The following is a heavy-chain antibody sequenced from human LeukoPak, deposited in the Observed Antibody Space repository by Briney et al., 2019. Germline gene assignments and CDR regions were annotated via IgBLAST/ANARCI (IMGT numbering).Heavy chain of an antibody. CDR2: ISYDGSNK. CDR3: ARAPLGIGYNWFDP. J-gene: IGHJ5*02. D-gene: IGHD7-27*01. V-gene: IGHV3-30*04. CDR1: GFTFSSYA. Sequence: HPGRSLRLSCAASGFTFSSYAMHWVRQAPGKGLEWVAVISYDGSNKYYADSVKGRFTISRDNSKNTLYLQMNSLRAEDTAVYYSARAPLGIGYNWFDPWGQGTLVTVSS.